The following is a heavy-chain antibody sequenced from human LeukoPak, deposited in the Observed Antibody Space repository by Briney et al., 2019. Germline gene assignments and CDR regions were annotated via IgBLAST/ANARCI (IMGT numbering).Heavy chain of an antibody. CDR3: AREGYYGMDV. J-gene: IGHJ6*02. Sequence: GGSLRLSCAASGFTFSSYSMNWVRQAPGKGLEWVSYISSSGSTIYYADSVKGRFTISRDNAKNSLYLQMNSLRAEDTAVYYCAREGYYGMDVWGQGTTVTVSS. CDR1: GFTFSSYS. V-gene: IGHV3-48*04. CDR2: ISSSGSTI.